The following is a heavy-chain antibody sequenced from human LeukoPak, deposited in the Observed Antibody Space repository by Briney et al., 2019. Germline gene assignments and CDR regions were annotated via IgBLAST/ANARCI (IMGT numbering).Heavy chain of an antibody. CDR1: GYTFTSYD. J-gene: IGHJ4*02. CDR2: MNPNSGNT. CDR3: ARVGYYDSSGYSPFDY. Sequence: GASVKVSCKASGYTFTSYDINRVRQATGQGLEWMGWMNPNSGNTGYAQKFQGRVTMTRNTSISTAYMELSSLRSEDTAVYYCARVGYYDSSGYSPFDYWGQGTLVTVSS. V-gene: IGHV1-8*01. D-gene: IGHD3-22*01.